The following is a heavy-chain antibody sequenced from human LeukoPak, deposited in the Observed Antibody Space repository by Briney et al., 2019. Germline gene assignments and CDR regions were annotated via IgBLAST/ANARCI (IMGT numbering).Heavy chain of an antibody. D-gene: IGHD6-19*01. J-gene: IGHJ4*02. CDR2: ISGSGGSI. CDR3: ARRLAVAVPLDY. CDR1: GFTFSSYA. V-gene: IGHV3-23*01. Sequence: GGSLRLSCAASGFTFSSYAMSWVRQAPGKGLEWVSAISGSGGSIYYADSVKGRFTISRDNSKNTLYLQMNSLRAEDTAVYYCARRLAVAVPLDYWGQGTLVTVSS.